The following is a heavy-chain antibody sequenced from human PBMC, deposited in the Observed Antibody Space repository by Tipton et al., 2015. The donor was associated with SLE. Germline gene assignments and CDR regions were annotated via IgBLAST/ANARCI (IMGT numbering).Heavy chain of an antibody. CDR2: TYYRSKWYN. J-gene: IGHJ2*01. V-gene: IGHV6-1*01. Sequence: GLVKPSQTLSLTCAISGDSVSSNSAAWNWIRQSPSRGLEWLGRTYYRSKWYNDYAVSVKSRIIISPDTSKNQFSLQLNSVTPEDTAVYYCAREGEYDWRRYFDLWGRGTLVTVSS. D-gene: IGHD3-3*01. CDR3: AREGEYDWRRYFDL. CDR1: GDSVSSNSAA.